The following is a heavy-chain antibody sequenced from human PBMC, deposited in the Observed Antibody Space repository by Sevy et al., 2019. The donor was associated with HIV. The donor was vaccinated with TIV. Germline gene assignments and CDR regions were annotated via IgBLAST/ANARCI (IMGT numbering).Heavy chain of an antibody. CDR3: AREGGSTYCSGGGCYVYYYYYGMDV. CDR2: ISSSGSTI. CDR1: GFTFSSYE. V-gene: IGHV3-48*03. D-gene: IGHD2-15*01. J-gene: IGHJ6*02. Sequence: GGSLRLSCAASGFTFSSYEMNWVRQAPGKGLEWVSYISSSGSTIYYADSVKGRFTIFRDNAKNSLYLQMNSLRAEDTAVYYCAREGGSTYCSGGGCYVYYYYYGMDVWGQGTTVTVSS.